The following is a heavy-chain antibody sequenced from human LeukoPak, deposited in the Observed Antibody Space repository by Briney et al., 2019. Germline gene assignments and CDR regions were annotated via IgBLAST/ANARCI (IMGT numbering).Heavy chain of an antibody. CDR3: AKNSLRYCSGGSCYVPIDY. J-gene: IGHJ4*02. V-gene: IGHV3-23*01. CDR1: GFTFSSYG. Sequence: GGSLRLSCAASGFTFSSYGMSWVRQAPGKGLEWVSAISGSGGSTYYADSVKGRFTISRDNSKNTLYLQMNSLRAEDTAVYYCAKNSLRYCSGGSCYVPIDYWGQGTLVTVSS. D-gene: IGHD2-15*01. CDR2: ISGSGGST.